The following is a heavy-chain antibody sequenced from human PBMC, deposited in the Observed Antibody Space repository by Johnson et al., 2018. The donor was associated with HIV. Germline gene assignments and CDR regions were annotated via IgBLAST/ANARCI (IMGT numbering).Heavy chain of an antibody. CDR3: ARDKGIAAAATDDAFDI. CDR2: IYSGGST. Sequence: VLLVESGGGLVQPGGSLRLSCAASGFTVSSNYMSWVRQAPGKGLEWVSVIYSGGSTYYADSVKGRLTISSDNSKNTLYLQMNSLRAEDTAVYYCARDKGIAAAATDDAFDIWGQGTMVTVSS. D-gene: IGHD6-13*01. CDR1: GFTVSSNY. V-gene: IGHV3-66*01. J-gene: IGHJ3*02.